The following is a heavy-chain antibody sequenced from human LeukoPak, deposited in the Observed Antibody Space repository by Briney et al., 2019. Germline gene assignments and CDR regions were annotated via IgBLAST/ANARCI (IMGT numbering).Heavy chain of an antibody. CDR1: GYTFTTYA. Sequence: ASVKVSCKASGYTFTTYAMHWVRQAPGQRLEWMGWINAGNGNTKYSQKFQGRVTITRDTSASTAYMELSSLRSEDTAVYYCARDYYGSGSLLYFDYWGQGTLVTVSS. CDR3: ARDYYGSGSLLYFDY. J-gene: IGHJ4*02. D-gene: IGHD3-10*01. V-gene: IGHV1-3*01. CDR2: INAGNGNT.